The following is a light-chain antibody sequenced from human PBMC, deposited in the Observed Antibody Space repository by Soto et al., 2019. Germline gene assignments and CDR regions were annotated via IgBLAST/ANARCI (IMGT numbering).Light chain of an antibody. J-gene: IGLJ1*01. V-gene: IGLV2-14*01. CDR1: SSDVGGYDY. CDR2: EVS. CDR3: SSYSISTAYL. Sequence: QSALTQPASVSGSPGQSITISCTGTSSDVGGYDYVSWYQLHPGKAPKLMVFEVSNRPSGVSYRFSGSKSGNTASLTISGLQAEDEADYFCSSYSISTAYLFGTGPKVTV.